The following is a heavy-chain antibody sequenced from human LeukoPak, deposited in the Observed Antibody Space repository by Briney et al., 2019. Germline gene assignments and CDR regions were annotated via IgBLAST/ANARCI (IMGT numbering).Heavy chain of an antibody. CDR1: GFTFSSYA. CDR3: AKDSRSSYDY. J-gene: IGHJ4*02. CDR2: ISGSGGST. Sequence: RGGSLRLSCAASGFTFSSYAMRWVRQAPGRGLAWVSAISGSGGSTYYADSVKGRFTISRDNSKNTLYLQMNSLRAEDTAVYYCAKDSRSSYDYWGQGTLVTVSS. V-gene: IGHV3-23*01. D-gene: IGHD6-6*01.